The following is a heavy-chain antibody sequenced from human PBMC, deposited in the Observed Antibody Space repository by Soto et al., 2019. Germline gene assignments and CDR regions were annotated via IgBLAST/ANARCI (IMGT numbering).Heavy chain of an antibody. J-gene: IGHJ6*02. V-gene: IGHV5-10-1*01. Sequence: PGESLKISSKGSGYSFTSYWISWVRQMPGKGLEWMGRIDPSDSYTNYSPSFQGHVTISADKSISTAYLQWSSLKASDTAMYYCARFYSSGWYRVRGMDVWGQGTTVTVS. CDR3: ARFYSSGWYRVRGMDV. D-gene: IGHD6-19*01. CDR1: GYSFTSYW. CDR2: IDPSDSYT.